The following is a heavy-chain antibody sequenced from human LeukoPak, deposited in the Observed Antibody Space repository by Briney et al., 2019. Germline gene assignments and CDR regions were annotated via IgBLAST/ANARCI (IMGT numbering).Heavy chain of an antibody. Sequence: SETLSLTYTVSGGSISRYYWSWIRQPPGKGMEWIGYIYYSGSTNSTPSLKSPVTISVDTSKNQFSLKLSSVTAADTAVYYCARRKRGGFDYWGQGTLVTVSS. CDR3: ARRKRGGFDY. CDR2: IYYSGST. D-gene: IGHD1-14*01. V-gene: IGHV4-59*12. J-gene: IGHJ4*02. CDR1: GGSISRYY.